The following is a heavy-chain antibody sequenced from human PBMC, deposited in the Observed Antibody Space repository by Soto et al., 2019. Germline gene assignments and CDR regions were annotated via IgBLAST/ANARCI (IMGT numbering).Heavy chain of an antibody. Sequence: GGSLRLSCTASGFTFSSYAMSWVRQAPGKGLEWVSAITGSGGSTYYADSVKGRFTISRDNSKNTLYLQMNSLRAEDTALYYCAKSKATNYYYYAMSVWGQGTTVTVSS. V-gene: IGHV3-23*01. CDR2: ITGSGGST. D-gene: IGHD5-12*01. J-gene: IGHJ6*02. CDR3: AKSKATNYYYYAMSV. CDR1: GFTFSSYA.